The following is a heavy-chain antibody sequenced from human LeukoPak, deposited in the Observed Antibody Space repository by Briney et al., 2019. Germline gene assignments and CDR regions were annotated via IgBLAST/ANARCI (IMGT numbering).Heavy chain of an antibody. V-gene: IGHV4-4*09. CDR3: ARHRVAAAGTFYYYYYMDV. CDR2: IYTSGST. CDR1: GGSISSYY. J-gene: IGHJ6*03. Sequence: SETLSLTCNVSGGSISSYYWSWIRQPPGKGLEWIGYIYTSGSTNYNPSLKSRVTISVDTSKNQFSLKLSSVTAADTAVYYCARHRVAAAGTFYYYYYMDVWGKGTTVTVSS. D-gene: IGHD6-13*01.